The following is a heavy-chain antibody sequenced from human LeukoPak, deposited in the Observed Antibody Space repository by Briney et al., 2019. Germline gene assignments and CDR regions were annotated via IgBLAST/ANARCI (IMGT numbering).Heavy chain of an antibody. V-gene: IGHV3-7*01. J-gene: IGHJ4*02. D-gene: IGHD3-16*01. CDR1: GFTFSNYW. CDR3: AREWGNSVLPLDY. CDR2: IKQDGSEK. Sequence: PGGSLRLSCAASGFTFSNYWMSWVRQAPGKGLEWVANIKQDGSEKYYVDSVKGRFTISRDNAKNTLDLQMNSLRVEDTAVYFCAREWGNSVLPLDYWGQGTLVTVSP.